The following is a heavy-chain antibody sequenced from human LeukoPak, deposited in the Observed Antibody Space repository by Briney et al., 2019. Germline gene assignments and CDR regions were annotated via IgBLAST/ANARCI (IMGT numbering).Heavy chain of an antibody. CDR3: ARGDYYDNSGSPDY. J-gene: IGHJ4*02. V-gene: IGHV3-30*04. CDR1: GFTFSSYA. Sequence: PGGSLRLSCAASGFTFSSYAMHWVRQAPGKGLEWVAVISYDGSNKYYADSVKGRFTISRDNSKNTLYLQMNSLRAEDTAVYYCARGDYYDNSGSPDYWGQGTLVTVSS. D-gene: IGHD3-22*01. CDR2: ISYDGSNK.